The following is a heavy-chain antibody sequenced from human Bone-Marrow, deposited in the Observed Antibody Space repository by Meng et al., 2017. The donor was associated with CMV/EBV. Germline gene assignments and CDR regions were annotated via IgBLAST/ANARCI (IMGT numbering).Heavy chain of an antibody. Sequence: SGPTLVKPTQTLTLTCTFSGFSLSTSGVGVGWIRQPPGKALEWLALIYWNDDKRYSPSLKSRLTITKDTSKNQVVLTMTNMDPVDTATYYCAHRREECTNGVCYTEDAFDIWGQGTMVTVSS. CDR2: IYWNDDK. J-gene: IGHJ3*02. CDR1: GFSLSTSGVG. D-gene: IGHD2-8*01. CDR3: AHRREECTNGVCYTEDAFDI. V-gene: IGHV2-5*01.